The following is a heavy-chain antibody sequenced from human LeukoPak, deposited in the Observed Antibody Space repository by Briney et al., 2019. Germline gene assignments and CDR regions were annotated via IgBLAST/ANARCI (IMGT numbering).Heavy chain of an antibody. CDR3: VRGRDRSKAGDH. J-gene: IGHJ4*02. CDR2: IHPHGIF. Sequence: PSETLSLTCAVYGGSCDDYYCSWIRQPPGKGLEWIGEIHPHGIFYYNSSLTSRVTISIGTSKSQFSLRLTSVTAADTAFYYCVRGRDRSKAGDHWGQGSLVTVSS. CDR1: GGSCDDYY. V-gene: IGHV4-34*01. D-gene: IGHD5-24*01.